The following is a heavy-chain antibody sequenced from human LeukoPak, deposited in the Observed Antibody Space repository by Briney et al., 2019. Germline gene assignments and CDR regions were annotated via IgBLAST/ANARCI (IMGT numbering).Heavy chain of an antibody. CDR2: ISSGSDYI. J-gene: IGHJ5*02. D-gene: IGHD1-1*01. Sequence: PGGSLRLPCTASGFTFRRYSFNWVRQAPGKGLEWVSTISSGSDYIYYADSVRGRFTISRDNAENSLYLQMNSLRAEDTAVYYCARGFTTPWGQGTLVTVSS. CDR1: GFTFRRYS. CDR3: ARGFTTP. V-gene: IGHV3-21*01.